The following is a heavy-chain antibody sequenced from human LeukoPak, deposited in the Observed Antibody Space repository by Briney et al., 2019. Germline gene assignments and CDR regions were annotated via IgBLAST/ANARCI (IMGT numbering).Heavy chain of an antibody. CDR2: IRKKAYGWTT. D-gene: IGHD3-16*01. Sequence: GGSLRLSCTASGFRFDDYAMNWVRQAPGKGLEWVGYIRKKAYGWTTEYAASVKGRFTISRDDSKSIAYLRMNSLKTEDTAVYYCAREESSAYFGYWGQGTVVTVSS. J-gene: IGHJ4*02. CDR3: AREESSAYFGY. V-gene: IGHV3-49*04. CDR1: GFRFDDYA.